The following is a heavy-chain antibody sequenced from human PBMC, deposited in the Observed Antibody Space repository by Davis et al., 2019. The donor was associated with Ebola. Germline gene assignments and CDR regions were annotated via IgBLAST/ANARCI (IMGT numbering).Heavy chain of an antibody. Sequence: GESLKISCAASGFTFGNYVMSWVRQVPGKGLEWVSGISASGGTTYDAASVKGRFTISRDNSNSTLDLQMNSLRAEDTAIYYCAKHPWGIVGAEGWFDPWGQGTLVTVSS. CDR3: AKHPWGIVGAEGWFDP. CDR1: GFTFGNYV. D-gene: IGHD1-26*01. J-gene: IGHJ5*02. CDR2: ISASGGTT. V-gene: IGHV3-23*01.